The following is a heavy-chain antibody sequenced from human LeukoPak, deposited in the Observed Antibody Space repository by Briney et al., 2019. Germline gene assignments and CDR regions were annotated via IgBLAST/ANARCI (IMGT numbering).Heavy chain of an antibody. CDR2: ISSSSSTI. J-gene: IGHJ3*02. CDR3: ARDLGYDYVWGSYRYTGGAFDI. Sequence: GGSLRLSCTASGFSFSDYYMSWVRQAPGKGLEWVSYISSSSSTIYYADSVKGRFTISRDNAKNSLYLQMNSLRDEDTAVYYCARDLGYDYVWGSYRYTGGAFDIWGQGTMVTVSS. V-gene: IGHV3-11*04. CDR1: GFSFSDYY. D-gene: IGHD3-16*02.